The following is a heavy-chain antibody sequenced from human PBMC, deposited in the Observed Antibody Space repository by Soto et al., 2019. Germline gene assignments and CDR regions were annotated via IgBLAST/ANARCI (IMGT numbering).Heavy chain of an antibody. CDR1: GFTFSSYS. D-gene: IGHD1-26*01. CDR2: ISSSSSTI. Sequence: GGSLRLSCAASGFTFSSYSMNWVRQAPGKGLEWVSYISSSSSTIYYADSVKGRFTISRDNAKNSLYLQMNSLRDEDTAVYYCARDGSIVGATSAEYFQHWGQGTLVTVSS. CDR3: ARDGSIVGATSAEYFQH. J-gene: IGHJ1*01. V-gene: IGHV3-48*02.